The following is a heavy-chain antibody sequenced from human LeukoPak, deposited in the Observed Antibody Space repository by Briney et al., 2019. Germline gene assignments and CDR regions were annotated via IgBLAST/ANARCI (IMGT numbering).Heavy chain of an antibody. V-gene: IGHV3-72*01. D-gene: IGHD2-21*01. CDR2: TRNKANSYTT. CDR1: GFTFSDHY. J-gene: IGHJ6*02. Sequence: GGSLRLSCAASGFTFSDHYMEWVRQAPGKGLEWVGRTRNKANSYTTVYAASVKGRFTISTDDSKNSLYLQMNSLRAEDTAVYYCARAANVWHYYYYGMDVWGQGTTVTVSS. CDR3: ARAANVWHYYYYGMDV.